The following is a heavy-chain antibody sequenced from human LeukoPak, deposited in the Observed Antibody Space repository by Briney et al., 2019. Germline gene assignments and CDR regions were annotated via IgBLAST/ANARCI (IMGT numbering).Heavy chain of an antibody. V-gene: IGHV3-21*01. J-gene: IGHJ4*02. Sequence: GGSLRLSCAASGFTFSSYSMNWVRQAPGKGLEWVSSISSSSSYIYYADSVKGRFTISRDNAKNSLYLQMNSLRAEDTAVYYCARGLIFGVVITPDYFDYWGQGTLVTVSS. D-gene: IGHD3-3*01. CDR1: GFTFSSYS. CDR3: ARGLIFGVVITPDYFDY. CDR2: ISSSSSYI.